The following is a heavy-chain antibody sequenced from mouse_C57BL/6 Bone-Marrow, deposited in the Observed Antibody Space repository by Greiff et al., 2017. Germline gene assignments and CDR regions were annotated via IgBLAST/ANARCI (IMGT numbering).Heavy chain of an antibody. J-gene: IGHJ1*03. CDR3: ARWGTVVAPSHWYFDV. CDR1: GYTFTSYW. V-gene: IGHV1-55*01. D-gene: IGHD1-1*01. CDR2: IYPGSGST. Sequence: VQLQQPGAELVKPGASVKMSCKDSGYTFTSYWITWVKQRPGQGLEWIGDIYPGSGSTNYNEKFKSKATLTVDTSSSTAYMQLSSLTSEDSAVYDCARWGTVVAPSHWYFDVWGTGTTVTVSS.